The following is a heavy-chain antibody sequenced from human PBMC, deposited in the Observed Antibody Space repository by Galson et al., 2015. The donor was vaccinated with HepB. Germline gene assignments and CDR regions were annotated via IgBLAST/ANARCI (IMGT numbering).Heavy chain of an antibody. D-gene: IGHD2-2*01. J-gene: IGHJ3*02. CDR3: AREGSSPVWDIVVVPAGAFDI. CDR2: IYSGGST. CDR1: GFTVSSNY. V-gene: IGHV3-66*01. Sequence: SLRLSCAASGFTVSSNYMSWVRQAPGKGLEWVSVIYSGGSTYYADSVKGRFTISRDNSKNTLYLQMNSLRAEDTAVYYCAREGSSPVWDIVVVPAGAFDIWGQGTMVTVSS.